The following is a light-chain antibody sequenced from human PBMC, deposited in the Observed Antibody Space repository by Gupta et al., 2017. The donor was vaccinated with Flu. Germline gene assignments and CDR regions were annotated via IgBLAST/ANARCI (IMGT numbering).Light chain of an antibody. CDR2: DDS. Sequence: SYVLTQPPSVSAAPGQTASISCGGNNIGTKSVHWYQQKPGQAPVLVVSDDSDRPSGIPDRFSGSNSGNTATLTVSRVEVGDEADYYCQVWDDSSVNWVFGGGTKLTVL. CDR1: NIGTKS. V-gene: IGLV3-21*02. CDR3: QVWDDSSVNWV. J-gene: IGLJ3*02.